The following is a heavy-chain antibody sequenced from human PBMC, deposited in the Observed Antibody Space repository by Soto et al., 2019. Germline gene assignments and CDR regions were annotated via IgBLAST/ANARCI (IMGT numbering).Heavy chain of an antibody. Sequence: EVQLVESGGGLVKPGGSLRLSCAASGFTFSSYSMNWVRQAPGKGLEWVSSISSSGSYIYYADSVKGQFTISRDNAKNSLYLQMNSLRAEDTAVYYCARDRDYDSSGYYNPRSGMDVWGQGTTLTVSS. J-gene: IGHJ6*02. CDR3: ARDRDYDSSGYYNPRSGMDV. CDR1: GFTFSSYS. V-gene: IGHV3-21*01. CDR2: ISSSGSYI. D-gene: IGHD3-22*01.